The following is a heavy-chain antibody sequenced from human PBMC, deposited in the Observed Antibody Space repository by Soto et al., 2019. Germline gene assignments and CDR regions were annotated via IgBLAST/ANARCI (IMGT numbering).Heavy chain of an antibody. Sequence: SETLSVSYTVSGGTTRSSSYHWGWIRQPPGKGLEWIGSIYYSGSTYYNPSLKSRVTISVDTSKNQFSLKLSSVTAADTAVYYCARRVGYCSGGSCPRSAFDIWVQGTMVT. CDR3: ARRVGYCSGGSCPRSAFDI. J-gene: IGHJ3*02. V-gene: IGHV4-39*01. CDR1: GGTTRSSSYH. D-gene: IGHD2-15*01. CDR2: IYYSGST.